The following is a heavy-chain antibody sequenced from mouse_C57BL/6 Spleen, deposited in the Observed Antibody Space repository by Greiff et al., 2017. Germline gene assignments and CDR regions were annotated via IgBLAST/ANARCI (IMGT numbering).Heavy chain of an antibody. CDR2: IDPADGET. Sequence: VQLQQSGAELVKPGASVTLSCTASGFNITDYYMHWVKQRTEQGLEWIGRIDPADGETKSAPQFQGKATITADTSSNTAYLLLSSLTSEDTAVYYCARFDGYSVGYWGQGTTLTVSA. CDR3: ARFDGYSVGY. CDR1: GFNITDYY. V-gene: IGHV14-2*01. J-gene: IGHJ2*01. D-gene: IGHD2-3*01.